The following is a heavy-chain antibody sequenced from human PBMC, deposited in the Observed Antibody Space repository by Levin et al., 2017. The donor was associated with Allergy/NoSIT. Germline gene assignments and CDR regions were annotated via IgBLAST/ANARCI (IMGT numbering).Heavy chain of an antibody. CDR2: IKSKTDGGTT. D-gene: IGHD6-13*01. Sequence: GGSLRLSCAASGFTFSNAWMSWVRQAPGKGLEWVGRIKSKTDGGTTDYAAPVKGRFTISRDDSKNTLYLQMNSLKTEDTAVYYCTTARRGIAAAGIDYWGQGTLVTVSS. V-gene: IGHV3-15*01. CDR3: TTARRGIAAAGIDY. J-gene: IGHJ4*02. CDR1: GFTFSNAW.